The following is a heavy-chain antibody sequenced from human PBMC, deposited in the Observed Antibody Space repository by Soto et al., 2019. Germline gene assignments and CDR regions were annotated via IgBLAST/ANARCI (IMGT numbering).Heavy chain of an antibody. CDR1: GYSFTNYW. J-gene: IGHJ6*02. Sequence: GASLKISCKGSGYSFTNYWIGWVRQMPGQDLEWIGIIYPEDSETRYSPSFQGLVTISVDKSISTAYLQWNSLKASDTAMYYCARLSRSYDILTGPYYYYYGMDVWGQGTTVTVSS. D-gene: IGHD3-9*01. V-gene: IGHV5-51*01. CDR2: IYPEDSET. CDR3: ARLSRSYDILTGPYYYYYGMDV.